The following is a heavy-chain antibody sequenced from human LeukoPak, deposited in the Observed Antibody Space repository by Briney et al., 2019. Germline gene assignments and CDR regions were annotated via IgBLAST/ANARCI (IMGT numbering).Heavy chain of an antibody. CDR3: ARLTARFYDF. CDR2: IYTSGST. Sequence: SQTLSLTCTVSGGSISSGSYYWSWIRQPAGKGLEWIGRIYTSGSTNYNPSLKSRVTISVDTSKNQFTLKLSSVAAADTAVYYCARLTARFYDFWSQGTLVTVSS. D-gene: IGHD3-3*01. CDR1: GGSISSGSYY. J-gene: IGHJ4*02. V-gene: IGHV4-61*02.